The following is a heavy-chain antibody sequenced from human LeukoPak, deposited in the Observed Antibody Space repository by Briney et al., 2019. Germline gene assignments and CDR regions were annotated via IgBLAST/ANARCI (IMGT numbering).Heavy chain of an antibody. D-gene: IGHD2-15*01. V-gene: IGHV4-30-2*03. CDR2: IYHSGST. Sequence: ASETLSLTCAVSGASISSGGYSWSWIRQPPGKGLEWIGYIYHSGSTYYNPSLTSRVTISVDTSKNQFSLKLSSVTAADTAVYYCARHQWGYCSGGSCYHYYFDYWGQGTLVTVSS. CDR3: ARHQWGYCSGGSCYHYYFDY. CDR1: GASISSGGYS. J-gene: IGHJ4*02.